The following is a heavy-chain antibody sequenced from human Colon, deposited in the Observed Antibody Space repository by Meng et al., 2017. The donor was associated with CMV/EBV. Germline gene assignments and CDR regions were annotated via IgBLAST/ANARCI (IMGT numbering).Heavy chain of an antibody. CDR2: INSHGTST. CDR1: GFTFSSYW. CDR3: ARDRQAVGATDLDS. D-gene: IGHD1-26*01. V-gene: IGHV3-74*01. J-gene: IGHJ4*02. Sequence: GGPLRLSCAASGFTFSSYWMHWVRQAPGKGLVWVARINSHGTSTTYADSVKGRFTISRDNAKNTLYLQMISLRAEDTAVYYCARDRQAVGATDLDSWGQGTLVTVSS.